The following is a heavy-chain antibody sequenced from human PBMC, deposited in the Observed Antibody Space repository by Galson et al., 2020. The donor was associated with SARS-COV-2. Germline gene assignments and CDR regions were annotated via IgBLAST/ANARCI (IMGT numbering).Heavy chain of an antibody. CDR3: ARGAIYGLGFDDPFHF. CDR1: GFTVSDNY. V-gene: IGHV3-53*01. D-gene: IGHD3-10*01. Sequence: GESLKISCAASGFTVSDNYMNWVRQAPGKGLEWVSVIYGGGSTYYTDSVKGRFTVSRDISRNTLYLQMNSLRAEDTALYYCARGAIYGLGFDDPFHFWGRGTMVTVSS. CDR2: IYGGGST. J-gene: IGHJ3*01.